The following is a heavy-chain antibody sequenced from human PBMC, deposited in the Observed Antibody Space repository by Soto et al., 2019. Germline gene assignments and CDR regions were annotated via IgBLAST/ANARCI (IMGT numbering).Heavy chain of an antibody. Sequence: QVQLVQSGAEVKKPGSSVKVSCKASGGTFSSYAISWVRQAPGQGLEWMGGIIPIFGTANYAQKFQGRVTITADESTRTAYLELSSLRSEDAAVYYCARARAVAGTVLRFDPWGQGTLVTVSS. J-gene: IGHJ5*02. D-gene: IGHD6-19*01. CDR1: GGTFSSYA. V-gene: IGHV1-69*12. CDR2: IIPIFGTA. CDR3: ARARAVAGTVLRFDP.